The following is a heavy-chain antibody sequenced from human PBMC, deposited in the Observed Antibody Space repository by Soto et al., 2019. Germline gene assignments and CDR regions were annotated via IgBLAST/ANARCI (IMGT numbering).Heavy chain of an antibody. Sequence: QVQLVQSGAEVKKPGSSVKVSCKASGGTFSSYAISWVRQAPGHGLEWMGGIIPLFGTAYYAQKFQGRVTITADESTSTAYMELCSLRSEDTAVYYCARVRSGSSRSWYRDYYYYGMDVWGQGTTVTVSS. CDR2: IIPLFGTA. J-gene: IGHJ6*02. CDR1: GGTFSSYA. V-gene: IGHV1-69*01. D-gene: IGHD6-13*01. CDR3: ARVRSGSSRSWYRDYYYYGMDV.